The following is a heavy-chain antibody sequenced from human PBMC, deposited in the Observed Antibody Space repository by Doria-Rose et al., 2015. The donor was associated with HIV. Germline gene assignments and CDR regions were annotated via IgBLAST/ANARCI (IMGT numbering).Heavy chain of an antibody. Sequence: VQLQESGGGLVRPGGSLRLSCATSGFTFSSHRINWVRQAPGKGLECVSSISSTSAYINYADSVSGRFTISRDNARNSLYLQMDSLRAEDTAIYYCATGVTLDYWGQGTLVTVSS. CDR3: ATGVTLDY. D-gene: IGHD3-10*01. J-gene: IGHJ4*02. CDR2: ISSTSAYI. CDR1: GFTFSSHR. V-gene: IGHV3-21*01.